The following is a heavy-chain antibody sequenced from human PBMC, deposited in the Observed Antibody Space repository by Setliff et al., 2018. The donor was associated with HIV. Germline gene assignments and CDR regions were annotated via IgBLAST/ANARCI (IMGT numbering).Heavy chain of an antibody. V-gene: IGHV4-39*07. D-gene: IGHD6-13*01. CDR2: IHHSGTA. CDR1: GGSITRTPYY. Sequence: PSETLSLTCTVSGGSITRTPYYWGWIRQPPGKGLEWIGSIHHSGTAYDNPSLKSRVTMSVDTSKRQFSLKLDSVTAADTAIYYCARQSTVAAAGLDFWGQGTLVTVSS. J-gene: IGHJ4*02. CDR3: ARQSTVAAAGLDF.